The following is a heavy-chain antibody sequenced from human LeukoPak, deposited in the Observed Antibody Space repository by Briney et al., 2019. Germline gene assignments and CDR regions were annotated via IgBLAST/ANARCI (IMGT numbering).Heavy chain of an antibody. V-gene: IGHV3-33*01. CDR1: GFTFSSHG. CDR2: IWYDGSDE. D-gene: IGHD1-26*01. J-gene: IGHJ6*04. Sequence: PGRSLRLSCAASGFTFSSHGMRWVRQAPGKGLEWVAVIWYDGSDEYYADSVKGRFTISRDNSKNTLYLQMNSLRAEDTAVYYCARDWENGMDVWGKGTTVTVSS. CDR3: ARDWENGMDV.